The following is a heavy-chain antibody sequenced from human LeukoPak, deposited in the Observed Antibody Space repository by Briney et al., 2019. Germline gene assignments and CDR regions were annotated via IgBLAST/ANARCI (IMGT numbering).Heavy chain of an antibody. D-gene: IGHD3-10*02. CDR1: GFTFSDYY. J-gene: IGHJ3*02. V-gene: IGHV3-11*01. Sequence: GGSLRLSCAASGFTFSDYYMSWIRQAPGKGLEWVSYISSSGSTIYYADSVKGRFTISRDNSKNTLYLQMNSLRAEDTAVYYCAKATTYYYVDAFDIWGQGTMVTVSS. CDR3: AKATTYYYVDAFDI. CDR2: ISSSGSTI.